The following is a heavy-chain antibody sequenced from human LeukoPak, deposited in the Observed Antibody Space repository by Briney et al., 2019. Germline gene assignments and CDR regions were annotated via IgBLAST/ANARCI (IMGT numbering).Heavy chain of an antibody. V-gene: IGHV3-7*03. CDR1: GVTFSTYW. Sequence: GGSLRLSCAASGVTFSTYWMNWVRQAPGKGLEWVANIKQDGSEKYYVDSVKGRFTLSRDSAKNSLYLQMNSLRAEDTAVYYCARAEWSNWYFDLWGRGTLVTVSS. D-gene: IGHD3-3*01. J-gene: IGHJ2*01. CDR3: ARAEWSNWYFDL. CDR2: IKQDGSEK.